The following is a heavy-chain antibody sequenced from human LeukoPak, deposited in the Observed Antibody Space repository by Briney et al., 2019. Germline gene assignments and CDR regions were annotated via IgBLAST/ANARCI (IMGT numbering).Heavy chain of an antibody. J-gene: IGHJ4*02. CDR1: GGSISSYY. D-gene: IGHD1-26*01. V-gene: IGHV4-59*08. Sequence: SETLSLTCTVSGGSISSYYWSWLRQPPGKGLEWIGNIYYSGGTKYNPSLKSRVTISVDTSKNQFSLKLSSVTAADTAVYYCARLSGSYYEGFHFDYWGQGTLVTVSS. CDR2: IYYSGGT. CDR3: ARLSGSYYEGFHFDY.